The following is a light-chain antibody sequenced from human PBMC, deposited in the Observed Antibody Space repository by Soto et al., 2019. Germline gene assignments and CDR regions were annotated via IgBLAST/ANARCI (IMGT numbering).Light chain of an antibody. Sequence: AIQMTQSPSSVSASVGDRVTITCRASQGIRNGLGWYQQKPGKAPKLLIYSASSLQSGVPSRYSGSGSGTDFILTISGQQPEDVATYFCLQDFTYPRTFGQGTKV. J-gene: IGKJ1*01. CDR2: SAS. V-gene: IGKV1-6*01. CDR3: LQDFTYPRT. CDR1: QGIRNG.